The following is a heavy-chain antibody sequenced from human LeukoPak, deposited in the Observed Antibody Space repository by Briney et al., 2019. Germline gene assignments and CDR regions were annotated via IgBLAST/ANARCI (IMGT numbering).Heavy chain of an antibody. CDR3: ARGRVVNNYYYYMDV. CDR2: IIPIFGTA. D-gene: IGHD3-22*01. J-gene: IGHJ6*03. CDR1: GGTFSSYA. Sequence: ASVKVSCKASGGTFSSYAISWVRQAPGQGLEWMGGIIPIFGTANYAQKFQGRVTITADESTSTAYMELSSLGSEDTAVYYCARGRVVNNYYYYMDVWGKGTTVTVSS. V-gene: IGHV1-69*13.